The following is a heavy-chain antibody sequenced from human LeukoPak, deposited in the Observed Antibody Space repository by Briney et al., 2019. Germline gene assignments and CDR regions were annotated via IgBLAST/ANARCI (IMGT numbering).Heavy chain of an antibody. J-gene: IGHJ4*02. CDR3: AKDRANWAIDD. D-gene: IGHD3-16*01. V-gene: IGHV3-69-1*01. CDR2: IGGDGIA. Sequence: GGSLRLSCVASGFTFNNSYMSWVRQAPGKGLEWISYIGGDGIAFYADSVKGRFTASKDDARKSMYLQMNSLRVEDTAVYYCAKDRANWAIDDWGQGTQVTVSS. CDR1: GFTFNNSY.